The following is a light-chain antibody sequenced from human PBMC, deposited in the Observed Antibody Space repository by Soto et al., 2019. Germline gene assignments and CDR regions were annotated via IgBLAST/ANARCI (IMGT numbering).Light chain of an antibody. J-gene: IGLJ1*01. CDR1: SSDGGGYNY. CDR2: EVS. Sequence: QSALTQPASVSGSPGQSITISCTGISSDGGGYNYVSWYQQHPGKAPKLMIYEVSNRPLGVSNRFSGSKSGNTASLTISGLQAEHEADSYCSSYPISSTIYVLGKVTKVTVL. V-gene: IGLV2-14*01. CDR3: SSYPISSTIYV.